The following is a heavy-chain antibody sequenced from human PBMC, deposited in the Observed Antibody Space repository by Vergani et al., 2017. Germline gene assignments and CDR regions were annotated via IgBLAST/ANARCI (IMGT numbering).Heavy chain of an antibody. J-gene: IGHJ6*02. CDR1: GFTFSSYA. CDR3: AKARDPNCKGGNCYSYYYGLDL. D-gene: IGHD2-15*01. Sequence: EVQLLESGGGLVQPGGSLRLSCGASGFTFSSYAMTWVRQAPGKGLEWVSAISGSGGNTFYTDSVKGRFTISRDNSKDTLYLQMNSLRVEDTAIYYCAKARDPNCKGGNCYSYYYGLDLWGQGTTVTFSS. CDR2: ISGSGGNT. V-gene: IGHV3-23*01.